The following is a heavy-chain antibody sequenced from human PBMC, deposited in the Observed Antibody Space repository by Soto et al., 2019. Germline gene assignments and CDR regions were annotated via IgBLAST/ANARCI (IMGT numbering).Heavy chain of an antibody. CDR1: GGSISSSNW. CDR2: IYHSGST. Sequence: QVQLQESGPGLVKPSGTLSLTCAVSGGSISSSNWWSWVRQPPGKGLEWIGEIYHSGSTNYNPSLKSRVTISVDKSKNPFSLKLSSVTAADTAVDYCAIAKIYCSSTSCYRWFDPWGQGTLVTVSS. J-gene: IGHJ5*02. D-gene: IGHD2-2*01. V-gene: IGHV4-4*02. CDR3: AIAKIYCSSTSCYRWFDP.